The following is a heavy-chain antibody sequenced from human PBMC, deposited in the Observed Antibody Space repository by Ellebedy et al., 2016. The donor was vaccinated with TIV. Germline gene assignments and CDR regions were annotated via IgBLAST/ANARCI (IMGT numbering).Heavy chain of an antibody. Sequence: GESLKISCAASGFPFSDYSMYWVRQAPGKGLECVAFISYDGTFEHYSDSVEGRFTISRDNSKNTVFLQISSLKAEDTAVYFCGSGMLGRPWGQGTLVTVSS. J-gene: IGHJ5*02. CDR1: GFPFSDYS. CDR2: ISYDGTFE. D-gene: IGHD1-1*01. CDR3: GSGMLGRP. V-gene: IGHV3-30*04.